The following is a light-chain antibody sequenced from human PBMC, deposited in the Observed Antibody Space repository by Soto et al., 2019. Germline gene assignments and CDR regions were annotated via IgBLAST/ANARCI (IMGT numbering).Light chain of an antibody. Sequence: EIVLTQSPATLSLSPWERATLSCRASQSVSSYLAWYQQKPGQAPRLLIYGASNRATGIPARFSGSGSGTDFTLTISSLEPEDFAVYYCQQRSNWPLTFGGGTKVDIK. CDR3: QQRSNWPLT. J-gene: IGKJ4*01. CDR1: QSVSSY. CDR2: GAS. V-gene: IGKV3-11*01.